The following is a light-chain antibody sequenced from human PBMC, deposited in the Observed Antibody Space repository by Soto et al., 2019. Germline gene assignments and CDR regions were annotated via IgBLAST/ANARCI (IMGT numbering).Light chain of an antibody. V-gene: IGKV3-20*01. Sequence: EIVLTQSPDTLSLFPGERATLSCRASQSVSSTYLAWYQQKIGQAPRLLIFGASSRATGIPDRFSGSGSGTDFTLTISRLEPEDFAVYYCQQYGSSRWTFGQGTKVEIK. CDR1: QSVSSTY. J-gene: IGKJ1*01. CDR2: GAS. CDR3: QQYGSSRWT.